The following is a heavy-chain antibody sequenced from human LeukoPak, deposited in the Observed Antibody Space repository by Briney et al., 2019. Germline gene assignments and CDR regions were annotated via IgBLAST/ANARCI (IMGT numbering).Heavy chain of an antibody. V-gene: IGHV3-23*01. D-gene: IGHD2-2*01. J-gene: IGHJ4*02. CDR3: AKVALYCSSTSCFFDY. CDR1: GFTFSSYA. Sequence: GGSLRLSCAASGFTFSSYAMSWVRQAPGKGLEWVSAISGSGGSTYYADSVKGRVTISRDNSTNTLYLQMNSLRAEDTAVYYCAKVALYCSSTSCFFDYWGQGTLVTVSS. CDR2: ISGSGGST.